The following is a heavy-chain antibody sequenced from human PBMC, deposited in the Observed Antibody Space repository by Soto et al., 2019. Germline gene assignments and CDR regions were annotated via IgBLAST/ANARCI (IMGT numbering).Heavy chain of an antibody. D-gene: IGHD3-10*01. CDR1: GGTISSYA. CDR2: IIPIFGTA. J-gene: IGHJ6*02. Sequence: SLKVSCKASGGTISSYAISWVRQDPGQGLEWMGGIIPIFGTANYAQKFQGRVTITADESTSTAYMELSSLRSEDTAVYYCARVPLTKYGSGSYYNSYYGMDVWGQGTTVTVSS. CDR3: ARVPLTKYGSGSYYNSYYGMDV. V-gene: IGHV1-69*13.